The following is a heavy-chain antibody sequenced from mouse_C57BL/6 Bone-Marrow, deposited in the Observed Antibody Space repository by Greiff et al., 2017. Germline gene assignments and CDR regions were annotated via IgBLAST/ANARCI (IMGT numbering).Heavy chain of an antibody. J-gene: IGHJ2*01. CDR1: GYTFTSYW. CDR2: IYPGSGST. CDR3: ASYDYDPYYFDY. Sequence: VQLQQPGAELVKPGASVKMSCKASGYTFTSYWITWVKQRPGQGLEWIGDIYPGSGSTNYNEKFKSKATLTVDTSSSTAYMQLSSLTSEDSAVYYCASYDYDPYYFDYWGQGTTLTVSS. V-gene: IGHV1-55*01. D-gene: IGHD2-4*01.